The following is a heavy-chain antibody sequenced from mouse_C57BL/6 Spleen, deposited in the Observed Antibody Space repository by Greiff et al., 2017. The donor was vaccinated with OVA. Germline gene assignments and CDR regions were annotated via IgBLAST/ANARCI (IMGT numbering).Heavy chain of an antibody. CDR1: EYEFPSHD. Sequence: EVQGVESGGGLVQPGESLKLSCESNEYEFPSHDMSWVRKTPEKRLELVAAINSDGGSTYYPDTMERRFIISRDNTKKTLYLQMSSLRSEDTALYYCARHGDYYGNYDAMDYWGQGTSVTVSS. D-gene: IGHD2-1*01. CDR3: ARHGDYYGNYDAMDY. CDR2: INSDGGST. V-gene: IGHV5-2*01. J-gene: IGHJ4*01.